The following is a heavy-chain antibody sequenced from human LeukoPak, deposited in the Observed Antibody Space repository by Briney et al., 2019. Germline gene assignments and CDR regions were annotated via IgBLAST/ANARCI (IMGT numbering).Heavy chain of an antibody. V-gene: IGHV4-34*01. Sequence: SETLSLTCAVYGGSFSGYYWSWIRQPPGKGLEWIGEINHSGSTNYNPSLKSRVTISVDTSKNQFSLKLSSVTAADTAVYYCARRDEYSSSSSCAFDIWGQGTMVTVSS. CDR2: INHSGST. CDR3: ARRDEYSSSSSCAFDI. CDR1: GGSFSGYY. J-gene: IGHJ3*02. D-gene: IGHD6-6*01.